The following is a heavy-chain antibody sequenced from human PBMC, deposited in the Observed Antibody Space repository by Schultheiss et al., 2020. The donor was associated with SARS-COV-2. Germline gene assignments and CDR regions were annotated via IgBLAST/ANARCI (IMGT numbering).Heavy chain of an antibody. CDR2: INPNSGGT. Sequence: ASVKVSCKASGYTFTGYYMHWVRQAPGQGLEWMGWINPNSGGTNYAQKFQGRVTMTRDTSISTAYMELRSLRSDDTAVYYCASCTRIAARPVDYYYYMDVWGKGTTVTVSS. D-gene: IGHD6-6*01. J-gene: IGHJ6*03. CDR1: GYTFTGYY. V-gene: IGHV1-2*02. CDR3: ASCTRIAARPVDYYYYMDV.